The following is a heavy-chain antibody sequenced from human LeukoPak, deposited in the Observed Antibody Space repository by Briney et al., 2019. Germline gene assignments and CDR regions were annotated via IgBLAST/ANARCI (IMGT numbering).Heavy chain of an antibody. V-gene: IGHV4-34*01. CDR2: INHSGST. J-gene: IGHJ5*02. CDR1: GGSISSYY. D-gene: IGHD3-10*01. Sequence: SETLSLTCTVSGGSISSYYWSWIRQPPGKGLEWIGEINHSGSTNYNPSLKSRVTISVDTSKNQFSLKLSSVTAADTAVYYCARRGRGYGSGSYSNGNWFDPWGQGTLVTVSS. CDR3: ARRGRGYGSGSYSNGNWFDP.